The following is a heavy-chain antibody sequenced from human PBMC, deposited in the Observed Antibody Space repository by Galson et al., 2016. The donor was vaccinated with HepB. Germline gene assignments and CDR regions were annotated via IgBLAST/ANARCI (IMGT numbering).Heavy chain of an antibody. CDR3: TAGGDDLWRGYLYYYVMAV. V-gene: IGHV3-15*01. CDR2: IKASTNGGTT. Sequence: SLRLSCAASGLTFSQAWMSWVRQAPGKGPEWVGRIKASTNGGTTDYAAPVKGRFTISRDDSRNTLYLQMNSLKAEDTDVYYCTAGGDDLWRGYLYYYVMAVWGQGTTVTVSS. CDR1: GLTFSQAW. J-gene: IGHJ6*02. D-gene: IGHD3-3*01.